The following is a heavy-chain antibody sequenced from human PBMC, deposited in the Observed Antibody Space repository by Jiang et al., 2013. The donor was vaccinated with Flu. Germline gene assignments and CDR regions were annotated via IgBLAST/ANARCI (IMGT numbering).Heavy chain of an antibody. Sequence: VQLLESGGGVVQPGRSLRLSCAASGFTFSSYAMHWVRQAPGKGLEWVAVISYDGSNKYYADSVKGRFTISRDNSKNTLYLQMNSLRAEDTAVYYCARELRIAVAGSHGYYGMDVWGQGTTVTVSS. V-gene: IGHV3-30-3*01. J-gene: IGHJ6*02. CDR1: GFTFSSYA. CDR2: ISYDGSNK. D-gene: IGHD6-19*01. CDR3: ARELRIAVAGSHGYYGMDV.